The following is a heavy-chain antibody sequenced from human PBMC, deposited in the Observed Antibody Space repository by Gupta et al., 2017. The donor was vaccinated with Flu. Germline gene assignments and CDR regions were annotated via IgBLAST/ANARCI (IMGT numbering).Heavy chain of an antibody. CDR2: IYTSGST. D-gene: IGHD6-19*01. Sequence: QVQLQESGPGLVKPSQTLSLTCTVSGGSISSGSYYWSWIRQPAGKGLEWIGRIYTSGSTNYNPSLKSRVTISVDTSKNQFSLKLSSVTAADTAVYYCARVGYSSGWEDPGYYYGMDVWGQGTTVTVSS. CDR3: ARVGYSSGWEDPGYYYGMDV. CDR1: GGSISSGSYY. J-gene: IGHJ6*02. V-gene: IGHV4-61*02.